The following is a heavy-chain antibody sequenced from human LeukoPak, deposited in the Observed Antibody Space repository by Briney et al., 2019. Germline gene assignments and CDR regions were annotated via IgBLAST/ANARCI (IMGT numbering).Heavy chain of an antibody. J-gene: IGHJ6*04. CDR1: EVTFSSFG. V-gene: IGHV3-23*01. D-gene: IGHD2-15*01. Sequence: GGSLRLSCAASEVTFSSFGMSWVRQAPGKGLEWVSAISDGGSSTYYANSVKGRFTISRDNSKNTLYLQMNSLTVDDTAVYYCAKVGRYCSGGSCYLNWMDVWGKGTTVTVSS. CDR2: ISDGGSST. CDR3: AKVGRYCSGGSCYLNWMDV.